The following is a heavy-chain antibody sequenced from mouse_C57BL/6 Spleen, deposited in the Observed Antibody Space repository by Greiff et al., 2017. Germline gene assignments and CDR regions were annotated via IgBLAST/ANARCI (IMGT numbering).Heavy chain of an antibody. D-gene: IGHD1-1*01. Sequence: QVQLQQPGAELVKPGASVKLSCKASGYTFTSYWMQWVKQRPGQGLEWIGEIDPSDSYTNYNQKFKGKATLTVDTSSSTAYMQLSSLTSEDSAVYYCARGDYYGSSQGFADWGQGTLVTVSA. J-gene: IGHJ3*01. V-gene: IGHV1-50*01. CDR3: ARGDYYGSSQGFAD. CDR2: IDPSDSYT. CDR1: GYTFTSYW.